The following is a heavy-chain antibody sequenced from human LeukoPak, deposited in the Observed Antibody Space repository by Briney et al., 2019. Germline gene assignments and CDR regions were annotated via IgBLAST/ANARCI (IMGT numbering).Heavy chain of an antibody. Sequence: SETLSLTCAVYGGSFSGYYWSWIRQPPGKGLEWIGEINHSGSTNYNPSLKSRVTISVDTSKNQFSLKLRSVTAADTAVYYCARGATNFWSGYYGSRNWFDPWGQGTLVTVSS. D-gene: IGHD3-3*01. CDR1: GGSFSGYY. CDR3: ARGATNFWSGYYGSRNWFDP. J-gene: IGHJ5*02. CDR2: INHSGST. V-gene: IGHV4-34*01.